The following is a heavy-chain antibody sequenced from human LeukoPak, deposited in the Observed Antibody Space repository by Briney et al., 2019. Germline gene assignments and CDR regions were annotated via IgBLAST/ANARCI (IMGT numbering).Heavy chain of an antibody. CDR2: INTNTGNL. Sequence: ASVKVSCKASGYTFTSYAMNWVRQAPGQGLEWMGWINTNTGNLTYAQGFTGRFVFSLDTSVSTAYLQISSLKAEDTAVYYCARDDAVQLERRKYNWFDPWGQGTLVTVSS. CDR1: GYTFTSYA. CDR3: ARDDAVQLERRKYNWFDP. V-gene: IGHV7-4-1*02. D-gene: IGHD1-1*01. J-gene: IGHJ5*02.